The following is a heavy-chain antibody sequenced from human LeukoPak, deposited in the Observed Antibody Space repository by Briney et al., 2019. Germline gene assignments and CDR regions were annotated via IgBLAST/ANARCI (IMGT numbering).Heavy chain of an antibody. V-gene: IGHV3-30*02. Sequence: TGGSLRLSCAASGFTFSTHGMHWVRQAPGKGLEWVAFIRYDGINKYYADSVKGRFTISRDSFKNTLYLQMNSLRPEDTAVYYCAKEGDYYRDGFDIWGQGTRATVSS. J-gene: IGHJ3*02. CDR1: GFTFSTHG. D-gene: IGHD3-10*01. CDR2: IRYDGINK. CDR3: AKEGDYYRDGFDI.